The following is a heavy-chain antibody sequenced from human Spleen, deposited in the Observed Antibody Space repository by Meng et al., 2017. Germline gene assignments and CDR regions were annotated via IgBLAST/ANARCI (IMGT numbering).Heavy chain of an antibody. CDR1: GGSISSYY. CDR3: VRENWKSTIDY. CDR2: IYYSGST. Sequence: QVQLQESGPGLVKSSETLSLTCTVSGGSISSYYWSWIRQPPGKGLEWIGYIYYSGSTNYNPSLKSRVTISVDTSENQFSLKLSSVTAADTAVYYCVRENWKSTIDYSGQGTLVTVSS. D-gene: IGHD1-1*01. V-gene: IGHV4-59*12. J-gene: IGHJ4*02.